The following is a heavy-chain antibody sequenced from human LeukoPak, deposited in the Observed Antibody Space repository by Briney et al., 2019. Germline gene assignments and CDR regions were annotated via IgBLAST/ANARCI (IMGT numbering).Heavy chain of an antibody. D-gene: IGHD1-26*01. J-gene: IGHJ4*02. CDR1: GASINSTKW. CDR2: IYYSGST. V-gene: IGHV4-39*01. Sequence: PSETLSLTCAVSGASINSTKWWTWVRQPPGKGLEWIGSIYYSGSTYYNPSLKSRVTISVDTSKNQFSLKLSSVTAADTAVYYCARIVGASDYWGQGTLVTVSS. CDR3: ARIVGASDY.